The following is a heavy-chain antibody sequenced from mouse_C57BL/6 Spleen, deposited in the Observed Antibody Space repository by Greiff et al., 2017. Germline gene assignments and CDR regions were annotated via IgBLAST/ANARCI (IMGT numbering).Heavy chain of an antibody. V-gene: IGHV1-64*01. D-gene: IGHD1-1*01. J-gene: IGHJ3*01. CDR2: IHPNSGST. Sequence: QVQLQQPGAELVKPGASVKLSCKASGYTFTSYWMHWVKQRPGQGLEWIGMIHPNSGSTNYNEKFKSKATLTVDKSSSTAYMQLSSLTSEDSAVYYCARGAYGSSAAWLAYWGQGTLVTVSA. CDR3: ARGAYGSSAAWLAY. CDR1: GYTFTSYW.